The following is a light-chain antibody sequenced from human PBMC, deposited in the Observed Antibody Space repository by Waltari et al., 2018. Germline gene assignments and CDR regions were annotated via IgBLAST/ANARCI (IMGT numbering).Light chain of an antibody. J-gene: IGLJ2*01. CDR2: EVS. CDR3: SSFAGNNKLGV. CDR1: SSDVGGYDY. Sequence: QSALTQPPSASGSPGQSVTISCTGTSSDVGGYDYVSRYQQHPGKAPKLMIYEVSKRPSGVPDRFSGSKSGNTASLTVSGLQAEDEADYYCSSFAGNNKLGVFGGGTKLTVL. V-gene: IGLV2-8*01.